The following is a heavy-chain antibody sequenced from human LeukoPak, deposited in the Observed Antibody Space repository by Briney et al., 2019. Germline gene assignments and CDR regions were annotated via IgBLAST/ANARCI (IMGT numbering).Heavy chain of an antibody. V-gene: IGHV1-69*04. CDR1: GGTFSSYA. D-gene: IGHD6-19*01. CDR3: ASSGRTVAGRFDP. CDR2: IIPILGIA. Sequence: SVKVSCKASGGTFSSYAISWVRQAPGQGLEWMGRIIPILGIANYAQKFQGRVTITADKSTSTAYMELSSLRSEDTAVYYCASSGRTVAGRFDPWGQGTLVTVSP. J-gene: IGHJ5*02.